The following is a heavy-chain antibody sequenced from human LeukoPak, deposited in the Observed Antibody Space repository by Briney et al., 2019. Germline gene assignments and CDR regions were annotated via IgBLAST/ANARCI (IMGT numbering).Heavy chain of an antibody. CDR1: GGSYSGYY. V-gene: IGHV4-34*01. CDR3: ARAYDY. Sequence: SSKTLSLTCAVYGGSYSGYYCSWIRQPPGKGLEWIGEINHSGSTNYNPSLKSRVTISVDTSKNQFSLKLSSVTAADTAVYYCARAYDYWGQGTLVTVSS. J-gene: IGHJ4*02. CDR2: INHSGST.